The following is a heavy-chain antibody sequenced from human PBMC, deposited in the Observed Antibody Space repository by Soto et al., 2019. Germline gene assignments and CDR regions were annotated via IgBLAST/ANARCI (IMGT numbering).Heavy chain of an antibody. V-gene: IGHV4-39*01. D-gene: IGHD2-8*02. Sequence: SETLSLTCTVSGGSISSSSYYWGWIRQPPGKGLEWIGSIYYSGSTYYNPSLKSRVTISLDTSKNQFSLKLSSVTAADTAVYYFVRLIWSGYYFDYWGQGTLVTVSS. J-gene: IGHJ4*02. CDR2: IYYSGST. CDR3: VRLIWSGYYFDY. CDR1: GGSISSSSYY.